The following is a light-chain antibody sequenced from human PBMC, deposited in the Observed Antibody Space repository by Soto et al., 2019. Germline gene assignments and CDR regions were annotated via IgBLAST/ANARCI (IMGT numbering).Light chain of an antibody. CDR3: SLYTSENTYV. Sequence: QSALTQPPSVSGSPGQSVTISCTGTSTDFVSYNRVSWYQQPPDTAPKLMIYEASNRPLGVPDRFSGSKSGNTASLTISGLQAADEADYYCSLYTSENTYVFGTGTKVTVL. V-gene: IGLV2-18*01. J-gene: IGLJ1*01. CDR1: STDFVSYNR. CDR2: EAS.